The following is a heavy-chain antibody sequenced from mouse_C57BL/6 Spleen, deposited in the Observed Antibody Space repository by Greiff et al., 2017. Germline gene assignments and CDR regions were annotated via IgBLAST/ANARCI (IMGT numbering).Heavy chain of an antibody. V-gene: IGHV5-16*01. CDR1: GFTFSDYY. Sequence: EVQLVESEGGLVQPGSSMKLSCTASGFTFSDYYMAWVRQVPEKGLEWVANINYDGSSTYYLDSLKSRFIISRDNAKNILYLQMSSLKSEDTATYYCARDEGGSFAYWGQGTLVTVSA. CDR3: ARDEGGSFAY. CDR2: INYDGSST. D-gene: IGHD1-1*02. J-gene: IGHJ3*01.